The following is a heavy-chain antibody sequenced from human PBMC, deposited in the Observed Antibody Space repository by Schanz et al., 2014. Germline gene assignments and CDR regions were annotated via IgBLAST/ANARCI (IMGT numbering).Heavy chain of an antibody. CDR1: GYSFTEYF. V-gene: IGHV1-2*02. Sequence: QVQLVQSGAEVKKPGASVKVSCLASGYSFTEYFLHWVRQAPGQGLEWMGWINPNSGETNYEQKFKGRVTLTSDTSISTAFMELSGLTSDDTATYFCARVRYTGYDCSGYWGQGTLLIVSS. D-gene: IGHD5-12*01. CDR2: INPNSGET. CDR3: ARVRYTGYDCSGY. J-gene: IGHJ4*02.